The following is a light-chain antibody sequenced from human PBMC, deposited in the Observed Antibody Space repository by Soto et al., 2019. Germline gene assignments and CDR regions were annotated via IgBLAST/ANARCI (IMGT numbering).Light chain of an antibody. CDR3: QQYESYWT. J-gene: IGKJ1*01. CDR1: QSIDTW. V-gene: IGKV1-5*03. Sequence: DIPMTQSPSTLSASVGDRVAITCRASQSIDTWLAWYQQKPGKAPKLLIYKASTLESGVPSRFSGSGSGTEFTLTISSLQPDDSATYYCQQYESYWTFGQGTKVEIK. CDR2: KAS.